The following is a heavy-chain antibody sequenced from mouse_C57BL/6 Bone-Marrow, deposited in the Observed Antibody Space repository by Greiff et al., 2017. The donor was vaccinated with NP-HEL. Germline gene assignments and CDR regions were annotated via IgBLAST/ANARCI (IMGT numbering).Heavy chain of an antibody. CDR1: GYTFTSYW. CDR3: ARYGLYYFDY. V-gene: IGHV1-64*01. Sequence: QVQLQQPGAELVKPGASVKLSCKASGYTFTSYWMHWVKQRPGLGLEWIGMIHPNSGSTNYNEKFKSKATLTVDKSSSTAYMQLSSLTSEDSAVYYCARYGLYYFDYWGQGTTLTVSS. CDR2: IHPNSGST. J-gene: IGHJ2*01. D-gene: IGHD1-1*02.